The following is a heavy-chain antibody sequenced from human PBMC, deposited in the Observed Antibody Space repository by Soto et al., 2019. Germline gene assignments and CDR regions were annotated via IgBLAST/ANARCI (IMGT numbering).Heavy chain of an antibody. CDR2: TYYRSKWYN. D-gene: IGHD1-1*01. CDR3: ARTTSVFDY. Sequence: QSRSVTGAMSGGSGASISAAWDWIRQSPSRGLEWLGRTYYRSKWYNEYAVSVKGRITVNPDTSKNQFSLQLSSVTPEDTAVYYCARTTSVFDYWGQGTQVTVSS. V-gene: IGHV6-1*01. J-gene: IGHJ4*02. CDR1: GGSGASISAA.